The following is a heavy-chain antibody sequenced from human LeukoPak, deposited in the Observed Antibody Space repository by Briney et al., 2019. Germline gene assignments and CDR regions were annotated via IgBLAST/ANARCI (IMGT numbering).Heavy chain of an antibody. CDR2: IKSKTDGGTT. J-gene: IGHJ4*02. Sequence: GGSLRLSCAASGFTFSNAWMSWVRQPPGKGLEWVGRIKSKTDGGTTDYAAPVKGRFTISRDDSKNTLCLQMNSLKTEDTAVYYCHADTAMVTNFDYWGQGTLVTVSS. CDR1: GFTFSNAW. D-gene: IGHD5-18*01. CDR3: HADTAMVTNFDY. V-gene: IGHV3-15*01.